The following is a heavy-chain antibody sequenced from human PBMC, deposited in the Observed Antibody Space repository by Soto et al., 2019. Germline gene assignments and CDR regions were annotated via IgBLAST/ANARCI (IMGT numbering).Heavy chain of an antibody. CDR2: IYHSGST. CDR3: ATRQFLEWLGTMDV. V-gene: IGHV4-4*02. CDR1: GGSINSDYW. Sequence: QVQLQESGPGLVKPSGTLSLTCAVSGGSINSDYWWTWVRQPPGKGLEWIGEIYHSGSTNYNPSLPSRVTLSVDNYKKPFSLEVRLVTAADTAVYYCATRQFLEWLGTMDVWGQGTTVTVSS. J-gene: IGHJ6*02. D-gene: IGHD3-3*01.